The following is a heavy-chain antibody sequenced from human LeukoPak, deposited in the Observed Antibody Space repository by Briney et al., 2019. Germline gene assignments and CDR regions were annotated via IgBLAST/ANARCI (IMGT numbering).Heavy chain of an antibody. V-gene: IGHV1-69*13. CDR3: TRSVTMIVEWGIMNY. D-gene: IGHD3-22*01. CDR2: IIPIFGTA. Sequence: SVEVSCKASGGTFSSYAISWVRQAPGQGLEWMGGIIPIFGTANYAQKFQGRVTITADESTSTAYMELSSLRSEDTAVYYCTRSVTMIVEWGIMNYWGQGTLVTVSS. J-gene: IGHJ4*02. CDR1: GGTFSSYA.